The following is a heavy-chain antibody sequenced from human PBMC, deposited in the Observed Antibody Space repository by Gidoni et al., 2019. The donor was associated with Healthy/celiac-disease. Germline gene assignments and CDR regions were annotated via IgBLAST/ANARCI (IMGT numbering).Heavy chain of an antibody. CDR2: IFSNDEK. CDR1: GFSLSNARMG. J-gene: IGHJ4*02. D-gene: IGHD6-13*01. CDR3: ARIRVYLDPLFDY. V-gene: IGHV2-26*01. Sequence: QLTLKESVPVLVQPTETLTLTCTVPGFSLSNARMGVSWIRQPPGKALEWLAHIFSNDEKSYSTSLKSRLTIAKDTSKSQVVLSMTNMDPVDTATYYCARIRVYLDPLFDYWGQGTLVTVSS.